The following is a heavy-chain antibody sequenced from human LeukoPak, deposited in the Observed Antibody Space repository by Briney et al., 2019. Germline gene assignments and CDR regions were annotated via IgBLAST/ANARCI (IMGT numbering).Heavy chain of an antibody. Sequence: GGSLTLSCAASGFIFSTYEMHWVRQAPGKGQESVSYISTSGSTIYYADSVKGRFTFSRDNARNSLFLQMNRLRAEDTAVYYCARDGPAYSFEYWGQGTLVTVSS. V-gene: IGHV3-48*03. CDR2: ISTSGSTI. J-gene: IGHJ4*02. CDR3: ARDGPAYSFEY. CDR1: GFIFSTYE. D-gene: IGHD2-21*01.